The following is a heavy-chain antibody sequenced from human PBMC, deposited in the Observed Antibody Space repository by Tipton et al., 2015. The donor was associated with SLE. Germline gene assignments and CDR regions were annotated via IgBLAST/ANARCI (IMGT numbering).Heavy chain of an antibody. Sequence: TLSLTCAVYGGSFSGYYWSWIRQPPGKGLEWIGEINHSGSTNYNPSLKSRVTISVDTSKNQFSLKLSSVTAADTAVYYCARGGNWNDETCWFDPWGQGTLVTVSS. CDR3: ARGGNWNDETCWFDP. J-gene: IGHJ5*02. CDR2: INHSGST. V-gene: IGHV4-34*01. D-gene: IGHD1-1*01. CDR1: GGSFSGYY.